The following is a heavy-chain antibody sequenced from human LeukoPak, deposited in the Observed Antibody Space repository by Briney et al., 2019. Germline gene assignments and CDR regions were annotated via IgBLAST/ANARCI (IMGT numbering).Heavy chain of an antibody. D-gene: IGHD6-13*01. Sequence: SETLSLTCTVSGGSISSYYRSWIRQPAGKGLEWIGRIYTSGSTNYNPSLKSRVTMSVDTSKNQFSLQLSSVTAADTAAYYCAREQGSQQYGNSWSFDYWGHGTLVTVSS. CDR2: IYTSGST. CDR3: AREQGSQQYGNSWSFDY. CDR1: GGSISSYY. J-gene: IGHJ4*01. V-gene: IGHV4-4*07.